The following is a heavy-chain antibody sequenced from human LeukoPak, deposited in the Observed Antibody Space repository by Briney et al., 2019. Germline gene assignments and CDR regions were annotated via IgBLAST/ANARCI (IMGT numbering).Heavy chain of an antibody. Sequence: SETLSLTCAVYGGSFSGYYWRWIRQPQGKGLEWMGEINHSGSTNYNPSLKSRVTISVDTSKNQFSLKLSSVTAADTAVYYCARGRHDFWSGSEVDYWGQGTLVTVSS. CDR1: GGSFSGYY. D-gene: IGHD3-3*01. CDR2: INHSGST. V-gene: IGHV4-34*01. CDR3: ARGRHDFWSGSEVDY. J-gene: IGHJ4*02.